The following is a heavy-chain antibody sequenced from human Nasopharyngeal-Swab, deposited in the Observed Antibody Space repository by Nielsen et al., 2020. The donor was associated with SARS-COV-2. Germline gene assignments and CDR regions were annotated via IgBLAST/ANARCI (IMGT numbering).Heavy chain of an antibody. D-gene: IGHD3-10*01. J-gene: IGHJ6*02. V-gene: IGHV3-23*01. Sequence: GGSLRLSCAASGFTFSSYAMSWVRQAPGKGLEWVSAISGSGGGTYYADSVKGRFTISRDNSKNTLYLQMDSLRAEDTAVYYCAKDLLLWFGELPMLGGMDVWGQGTTVTVSS. CDR1: GFTFSSYA. CDR3: AKDLLLWFGELPMLGGMDV. CDR2: ISGSGGGT.